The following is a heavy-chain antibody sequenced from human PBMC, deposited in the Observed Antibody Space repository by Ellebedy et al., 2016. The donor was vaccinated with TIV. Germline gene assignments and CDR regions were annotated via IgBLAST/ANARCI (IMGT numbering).Heavy chain of an antibody. CDR1: GYTFTSYG. D-gene: IGHD4-17*01. CDR3: ATDGKGLVTTFDY. CDR2: INPNSGGT. Sequence: ASVKVSCKASGYTFTSYGISWVRQAPGQGLEWMGWINPNSGGTTYAQKFQGRVTMTEDTSTDTAYMELSSLRSEDTAVYYCATDGKGLVTTFDYWGQGTLVTVSS. V-gene: IGHV1-18*01. J-gene: IGHJ4*02.